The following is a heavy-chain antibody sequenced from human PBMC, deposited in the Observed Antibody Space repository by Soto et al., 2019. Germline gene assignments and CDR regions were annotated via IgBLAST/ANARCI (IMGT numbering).Heavy chain of an antibody. CDR2: IYYSVST. Sequence: PSETLSLTCTVSGDSVSSYYWIWIRQPPGKGLEWIGYIYYSVSTHYNPSLESRVTISVDTSKNQFSLKLSSVTAADTAVYYCARGSLVPASNGFDPWGQGTLVTVSS. V-gene: IGHV4-59*02. CDR3: ARGSLVPASNGFDP. CDR1: GDSVSSYY. J-gene: IGHJ5*02. D-gene: IGHD2-2*01.